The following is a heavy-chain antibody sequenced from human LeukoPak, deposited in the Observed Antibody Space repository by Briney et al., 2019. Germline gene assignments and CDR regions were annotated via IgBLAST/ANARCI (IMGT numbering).Heavy chain of an antibody. D-gene: IGHD6-13*01. CDR3: ARRAAAGPEFDY. V-gene: IGHV1-69*06. CDR2: IIPIFGTA. J-gene: IGHJ4*02. CDR1: GGTFSSYA. Sequence: ASVKVSCKASGGTFSSYAISWARQAPGQGLEWMGGIIPIFGTANYAQKFQGRVTITADKSTSTAYMELSSLRSEDTAVYYCARRAAAGPEFDYWGQGTLVTVSS.